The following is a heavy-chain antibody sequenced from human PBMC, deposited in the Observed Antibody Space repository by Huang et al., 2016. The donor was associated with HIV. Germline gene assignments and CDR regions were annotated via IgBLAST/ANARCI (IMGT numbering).Heavy chain of an antibody. J-gene: IGHJ6*02. CDR1: GYTFTSYS. V-gene: IGHV1-46*01. Sequence: QVQLVQSGAEVKKPGASVKVSCKTYGYTFTSYSIHWVRQAPVQGLELMGIINPDCDSTSYAPKFQGRVTMTRDTSTSTVYMELSSLRSEDTAMYYCAREGQGYAMDVWGQGTTVTVSS. CDR3: AREGQGYAMDV. CDR2: INPDCDST.